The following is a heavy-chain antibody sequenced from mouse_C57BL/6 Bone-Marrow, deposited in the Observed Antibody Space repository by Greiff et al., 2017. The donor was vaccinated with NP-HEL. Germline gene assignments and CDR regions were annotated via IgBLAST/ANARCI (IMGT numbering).Heavy chain of an antibody. CDR3: TSYYYGSWFAY. J-gene: IGHJ3*01. CDR2: ISSGGDYI. CDR1: GFTFSSYA. Sequence: EVQLQESGEGLVKPGGSLKLSCAASGFTFSSYAMSWVRQTPEKRLEWVAYISSGGDYIYYADTVKGRFTISRDNARNTLYLQMSSLKSEDTAMYYCTSYYYGSWFAYWGQGTLVTVSA. V-gene: IGHV5-9-1*02. D-gene: IGHD1-1*01.